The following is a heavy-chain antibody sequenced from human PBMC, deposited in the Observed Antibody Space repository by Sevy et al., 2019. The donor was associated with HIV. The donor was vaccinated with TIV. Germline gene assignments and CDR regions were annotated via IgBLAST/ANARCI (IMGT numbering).Heavy chain of an antibody. D-gene: IGHD4-17*01. Sequence: SETLSLTCTVSGGSISSYYWSWVRQPAGKGLEWIGGIYTSGSTNYNPSLKSRVTMSVDTSKNQFSLKLSSVTAADTAVYYCARAQGGAVTTRGAFDIWGQRTMVTVSS. CDR3: ARAQGGAVTTRGAFDI. CDR2: IYTSGST. CDR1: GGSISSYY. V-gene: IGHV4-4*07. J-gene: IGHJ3*02.